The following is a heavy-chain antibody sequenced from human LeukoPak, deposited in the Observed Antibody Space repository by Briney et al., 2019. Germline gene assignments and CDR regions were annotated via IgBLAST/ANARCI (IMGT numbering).Heavy chain of an antibody. CDR2: ISAYNGNT. V-gene: IGHV1-18*01. CDR1: GYTLTSHG. CDR3: ALDDRGSYSFDY. J-gene: IGHJ4*02. Sequence: ASVKVSRKASGYTLTSHGISCARQAPGQGLEWMGWISAYNGNTNYAQKLQGRVTMTTDTSTSTAYMERRSLRSDDTAVYYCALDDRGSYSFDYWGQGTLVTVSS. D-gene: IGHD1-26*01.